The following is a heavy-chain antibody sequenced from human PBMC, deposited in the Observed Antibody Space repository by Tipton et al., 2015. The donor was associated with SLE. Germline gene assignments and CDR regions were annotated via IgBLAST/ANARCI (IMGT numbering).Heavy chain of an antibody. CDR2: IFHSGNA. CDR1: GGSISSYY. D-gene: IGHD6-13*01. Sequence: TLSLTCTVSGGSISSYYWSWIRQPPGKGLEWIGYIFHSGNAYYNPSLKSRVSISVDMSRNQFSLRLDSVTAADTALYYCARAVYSDSWYYFDYWGQGTLVTVSS. J-gene: IGHJ4*02. CDR3: ARAVYSDSWYYFDY. V-gene: IGHV4-4*09.